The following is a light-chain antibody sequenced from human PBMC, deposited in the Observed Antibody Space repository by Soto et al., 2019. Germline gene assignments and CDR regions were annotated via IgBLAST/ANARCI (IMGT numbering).Light chain of an antibody. Sequence: QLVLTQSSSASASLGSSVKLTCTLSSGHSTYVIAWHQQQSGKAPRYLMKVEGSGSYNKGSGVPDRFSGSSSGADRYLTISNLQSEDEADYYCETWDGNSWVFGGWTKVTVL. CDR3: ETWDGNSWV. CDR1: SGHSTYV. V-gene: IGLV4-60*03. CDR2: VEGSGSY. J-gene: IGLJ3*02.